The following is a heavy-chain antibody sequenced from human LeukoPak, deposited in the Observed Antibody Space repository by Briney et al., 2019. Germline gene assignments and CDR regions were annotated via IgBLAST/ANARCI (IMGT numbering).Heavy chain of an antibody. V-gene: IGHV4-39*01. CDR3: ARVESSGWYRVRGY. CDR2: IYYSGST. J-gene: IGHJ4*02. Sequence: PSETLSLTCTVSGGSISSSSYYWGWIRQPPGKGLEWIGSIYYSGSTYYNPSLKSRVTISVDTSKNQFSLKLSSVTAADTAVYYCARVESSGWYRVRGYWGQGTLVTVSS. D-gene: IGHD6-19*01. CDR1: GGSISSSSYY.